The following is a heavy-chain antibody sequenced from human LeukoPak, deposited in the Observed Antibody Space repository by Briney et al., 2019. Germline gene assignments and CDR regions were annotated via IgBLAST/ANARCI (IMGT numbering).Heavy chain of an antibody. J-gene: IGHJ4*02. CDR2: ISYDGSNK. Sequence: GGSLRLSCAASGFTFSSYGMHWVRQAPGKGLEWVAVISYDGSNKYYADSVKGRFTISRDNSKNTLYLQMNSLRAEDTAVYYCAKAEYYYGSGSYRSLNAFDYWGQGTLVTVSS. CDR1: GFTFSSYG. V-gene: IGHV3-30*18. D-gene: IGHD3-10*01. CDR3: AKAEYYYGSGSYRSLNAFDY.